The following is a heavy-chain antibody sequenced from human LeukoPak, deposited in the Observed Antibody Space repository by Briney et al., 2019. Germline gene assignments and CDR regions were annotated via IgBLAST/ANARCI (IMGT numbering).Heavy chain of an antibody. CDR3: ARHDGSGYYFDY. CDR2: VYSGAY. V-gene: IGHV4-59*08. J-gene: IGHJ4*02. CDR1: GASITNYF. D-gene: IGHD3-10*01. Sequence: SETLSLTCTVSGASITNYFWGWIRQPPGKGLQWIGYVYSGAYYYNPSLVSRLTVSVDTAKNQFSLGLRSVTAADTAVYYCARHDGSGYYFDYWGQGTLVTVSS.